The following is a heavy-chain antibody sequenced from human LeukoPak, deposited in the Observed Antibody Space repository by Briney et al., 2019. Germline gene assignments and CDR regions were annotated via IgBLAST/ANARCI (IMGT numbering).Heavy chain of an antibody. D-gene: IGHD6-25*01. CDR1: GESFSGNF. CDR3: ARGGGGAKAFYFAY. CDR2: LDNNGIT. V-gene: IGHV4-34*01. J-gene: IGHJ4*02. Sequence: SETLSLTCAVSGESFSGNFWTWIRQSPGKGLEWIGELDNNGITNYNPSLKSRVTMSVDTTRKRFSLRLTSESAADTGVYYCARGGGGAKAFYFAYWGQGSLVTVSS.